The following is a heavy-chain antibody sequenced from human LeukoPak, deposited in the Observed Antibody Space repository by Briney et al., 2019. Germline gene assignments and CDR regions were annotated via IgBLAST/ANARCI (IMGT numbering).Heavy chain of an antibody. D-gene: IGHD3-10*01. V-gene: IGHV4-34*01. CDR1: GGSFSGYY. CDR3: ARRPYVWFGDNWFDP. CDR2: INHSGST. Sequence: PSETLPLTCAVYGGSFSGYYWSWIRQPPGKGLEWIGEINHSGSTNYNPSLKSRVTISVDTSKNQFSLKLSSVTAADTAVYYCARRPYVWFGDNWFDPWGQGTLVTVSS. J-gene: IGHJ5*02.